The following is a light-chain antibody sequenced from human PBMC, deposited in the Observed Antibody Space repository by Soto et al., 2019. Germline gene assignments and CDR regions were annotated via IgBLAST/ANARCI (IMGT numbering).Light chain of an antibody. Sequence: QSALTQPASVSASPGQSITISCTGTSSDVGGYKFVSWYQHHPGKAPKLMIYEVNNRPSGVSNRFSGSKSGNTASLTISGLQAEDEADYYCATWDDSLVFGGGTKLTVL. CDR3: ATWDDSLV. V-gene: IGLV2-14*01. J-gene: IGLJ2*01. CDR1: SSDVGGYKF. CDR2: EVN.